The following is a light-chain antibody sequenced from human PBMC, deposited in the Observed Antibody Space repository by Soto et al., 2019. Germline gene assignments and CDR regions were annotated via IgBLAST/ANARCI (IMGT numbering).Light chain of an antibody. J-gene: IGKJ1*01. CDR1: QSISSW. CDR2: KAS. CDR3: QQYNSYPWT. Sequence: DIQMTQSPSTLSASVGDRVTIRCRASQSISSWLAWYQQKPGKAPKLLIYKASSLESGVPSRFSGSGSGTEFTLTISSLQPDDFATYYCQQYNSYPWTFGQGTKVDIK. V-gene: IGKV1-5*03.